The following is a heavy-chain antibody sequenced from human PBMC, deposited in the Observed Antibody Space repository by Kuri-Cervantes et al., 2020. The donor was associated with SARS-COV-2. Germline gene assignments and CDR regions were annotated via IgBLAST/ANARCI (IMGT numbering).Heavy chain of an antibody. CDR3: ARPSWRAAPSHFQH. J-gene: IGHJ1*01. D-gene: IGHD6-6*01. CDR1: GFTSSSYG. V-gene: IGHV3-7*01. CDR2: IKQDGSEK. Sequence: GGSLRLSCAASGFTSSSYGMHWVRQAPGKGLEWVANIKQDGSEKYYVDSVKGRFTISRDNAKNSLYLQMNSLRAEDTAVYYCARPSWRAAPSHFQHWGQGTLVTVSS.